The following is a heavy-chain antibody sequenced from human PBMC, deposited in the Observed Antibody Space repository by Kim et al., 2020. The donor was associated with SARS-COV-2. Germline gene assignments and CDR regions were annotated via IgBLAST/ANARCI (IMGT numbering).Heavy chain of an antibody. J-gene: IGHJ4*02. CDR3: AKNVLLWFGELSN. CDR2: ISGSGGST. D-gene: IGHD3-10*01. Sequence: GGSLRLSCAASGFTFSSYAMSWVRQAPGKGLEWVSAISGSGGSTYYADSVKGRFTISRDNSENTLYLQMNSLRAEDTAVYYCAKNVLLWFGELSNWGQGTLVTVSS. V-gene: IGHV3-23*01. CDR1: GFTFSSYA.